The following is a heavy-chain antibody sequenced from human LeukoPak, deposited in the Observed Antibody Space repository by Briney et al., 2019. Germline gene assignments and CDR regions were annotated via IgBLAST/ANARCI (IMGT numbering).Heavy chain of an antibody. J-gene: IGHJ4*02. CDR1: GYTFTSYG. D-gene: IGHD3-10*01. CDR3: ARGKITMVRGVIIMEAFDY. CDR2: VSAYNGNT. V-gene: IGHV1-18*01. Sequence: ASVKLSCKASGYTFTSYGISWVRQAPGQGLEWMGWVSAYNGNTNYAQKLQGRVTMTTDKSTSTAYMELRSLRSDDTAVYYCARGKITMVRGVIIMEAFDYWGQGTLVTVSS.